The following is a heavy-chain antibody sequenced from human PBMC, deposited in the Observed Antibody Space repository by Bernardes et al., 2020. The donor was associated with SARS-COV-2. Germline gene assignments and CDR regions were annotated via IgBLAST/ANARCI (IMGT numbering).Heavy chain of an antibody. CDR2: VGRLT. CDR3: ARAGARTWMRDSRDYYFDF. CDR1: GFDFTSHV. J-gene: IGHJ4*02. Sequence: GGSLRLSCGASGFDFTSHVMNWVRQAPGRGLEWVAGVGRLTFYADSVWGRFTVSRDTSRNTVYLQMNIVRAEDTAVYYCARAGARTWMRDSRDYYFDFWGRGVQVSVSS. V-gene: IGHV3-23*01. D-gene: IGHD2-21*02.